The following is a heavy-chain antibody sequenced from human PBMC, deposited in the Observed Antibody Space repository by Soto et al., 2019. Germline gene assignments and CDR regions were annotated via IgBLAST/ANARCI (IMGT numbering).Heavy chain of an antibody. CDR1: GYTFIRYG. J-gene: IGHJ6*02. Sequence: QVRLVQSAAEVKKPGASVKVSCKASGYTFIRYGITWVRQAPGQGLEWMGWISAYNDYTNYAQKLQGRVTMTTDTSTSTVYMELRSLRSDDTAVYYCARGGYYDKVWGKMNYYGLDVWGQGTTVTVFS. V-gene: IGHV1-18*01. CDR3: ARGGYYDKVWGKMNYYGLDV. D-gene: IGHD3-16*01. CDR2: ISAYNDYT.